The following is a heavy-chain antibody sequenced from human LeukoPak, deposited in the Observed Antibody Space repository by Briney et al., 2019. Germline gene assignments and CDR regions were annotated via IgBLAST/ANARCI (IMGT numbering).Heavy chain of an antibody. CDR3: ARLDYGTLYP. V-gene: IGHV4-39*01. J-gene: IGHJ5*02. CDR1: GGSISSSSYY. CDR2: IYYSGST. D-gene: IGHD3-16*01. Sequence: SETLSLTCTVSGGSISSSSYYWGWIRQPPGKGLEWIGSIYYSGSTYYNPSLKSRVTISVDTSQNQFSLKLSSVTAADTAVYYCARLDYGTLYPWGQGTLVTVSS.